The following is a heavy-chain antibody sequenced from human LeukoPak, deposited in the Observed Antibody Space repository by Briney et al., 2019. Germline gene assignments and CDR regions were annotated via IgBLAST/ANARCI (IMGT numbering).Heavy chain of an antibody. Sequence: PGGSLRLSCAASGFTFSRYNMNWVRQPPGKGLEWVSYISFSSGSISYAESVKGRFTISGDNAKSSLYLQMNSLRDEDTAVYYCTSLNYYYDTGGSPWGQGTLGTVSS. D-gene: IGHD3-22*01. J-gene: IGHJ5*02. CDR1: GFTFSRYN. V-gene: IGHV3-48*02. CDR3: TSLNYYYDTGGSP. CDR2: ISFSSGSI.